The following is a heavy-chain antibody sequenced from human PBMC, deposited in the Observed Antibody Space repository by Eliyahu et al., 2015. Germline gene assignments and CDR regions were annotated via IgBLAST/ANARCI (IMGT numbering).Heavy chain of an antibody. CDR1: GFSLSTSGVG. Sequence: QITLKESGPTLVKPTQTLTLTCTFSGFSLSTSGVGVGWIRQPPGKALEWLALIYWDDDKRYSPSLKSRLTITKDTSKNQVVLTMTNMDPVDTATYYCALPVGGLRYFDWRWDWFDPWGQGTLVTVSS. D-gene: IGHD3-9*01. V-gene: IGHV2-5*02. J-gene: IGHJ5*02. CDR3: ALPVGGLRYFDWRWDWFDP. CDR2: IYWDDDK.